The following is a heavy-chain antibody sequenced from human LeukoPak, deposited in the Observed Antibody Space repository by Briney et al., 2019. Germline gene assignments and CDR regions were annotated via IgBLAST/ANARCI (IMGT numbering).Heavy chain of an antibody. CDR3: ARGGATVVRLLVY. J-gene: IGHJ4*02. V-gene: IGHV3-74*01. D-gene: IGHD4-23*01. Sequence: GGSLRLSCAVYGITLSNYGMSWVRQAPGKGLEWVASIDTDGRTTAYVDSVKGRFTTSRDNAKSTLYMQLNSLRDEDTAVYYCARGGATVVRLLVYWGQGTLVTVSS. CDR2: IDTDGRTT. CDR1: GITLSNYG.